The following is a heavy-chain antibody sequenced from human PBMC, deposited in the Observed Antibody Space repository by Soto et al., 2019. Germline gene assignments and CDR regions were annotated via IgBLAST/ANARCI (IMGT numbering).Heavy chain of an antibody. CDR1: GGSISSYY. Sequence: SETLSLTCTVSGGSISSYYWSWIRQPPGKGLEGIGYIYYSGSTNYNPSLKSRVTISVDTSKNQISLKLRSVNAADTVVYYCASGGYDFLTGYYPTSPYYFDYWGQGTLVTVSS. V-gene: IGHV4-59*08. CDR2: IYYSGST. CDR3: ASGGYDFLTGYYPTSPYYFDY. D-gene: IGHD3-9*01. J-gene: IGHJ4*02.